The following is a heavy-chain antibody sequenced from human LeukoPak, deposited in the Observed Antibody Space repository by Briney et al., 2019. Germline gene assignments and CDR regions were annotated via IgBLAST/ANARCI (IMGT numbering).Heavy chain of an antibody. V-gene: IGHV4-59*01. CDR1: GGSISSYY. CDR2: ISYSGST. D-gene: IGHD3-16*02. J-gene: IGHJ4*02. Sequence: SGPTLVNPSETLSLTCTVSGGSISSYYWSWIRQPPGKGLEWIGYISYSGSTNYNPPLNSRVTISVDTSKNQFSLKLSSVTAADTVVYYCARYIWGSYPTFEDYWGQGTLVTVSS. CDR3: ARYIWGSYPTFEDY.